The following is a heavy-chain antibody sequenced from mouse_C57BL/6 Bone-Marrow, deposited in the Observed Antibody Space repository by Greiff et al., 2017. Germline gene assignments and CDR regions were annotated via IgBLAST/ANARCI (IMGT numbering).Heavy chain of an antibody. V-gene: IGHV1-63*01. CDR3: ARFDYDDYYAMDY. CDR2: IYPGGGYT. J-gene: IGHJ4*01. Sequence: QVQLQQSGAELVRPGTSVKMSCKASGYTFTNYWIGWAKQRPGHGLEWIGDIYPGGGYTNYNEKFKGRATLTADKSSSTAYRQFSSLTSEDSAIYYCARFDYDDYYAMDYWGQGTSVTVSS. CDR1: GYTFTNYW. D-gene: IGHD2-4*01.